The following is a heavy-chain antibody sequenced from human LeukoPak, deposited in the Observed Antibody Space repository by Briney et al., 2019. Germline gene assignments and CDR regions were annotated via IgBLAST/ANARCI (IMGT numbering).Heavy chain of an antibody. CDR3: ARDRGLYGDYNGRSGMDV. J-gene: IGHJ6*02. Sequence: PGGSLRLSCAASGFTFSSYWMHWVRQAPGKGLVWVSRINSDGSSTYYADSVKGRFTISRDNSKNTLYLQMNSLRAEDTAVYYCARDRGLYGDYNGRSGMDVWGQGTTVTVSS. V-gene: IGHV3-74*01. D-gene: IGHD4-17*01. CDR2: INSDGSST. CDR1: GFTFSSYW.